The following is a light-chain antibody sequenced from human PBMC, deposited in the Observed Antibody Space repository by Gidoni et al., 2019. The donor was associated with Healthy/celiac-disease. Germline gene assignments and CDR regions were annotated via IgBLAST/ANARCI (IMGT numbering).Light chain of an antibody. Sequence: DIQLTQSPSFLSASVGDRVTITCRTSQGISRYLAWYQQKPGKAHKLLIYAASTLQSGVPSRFNSSGSGTELTLTISSLQPEDCATYYCQQLKSYPRSFGGGTKGEIK. V-gene: IGKV1-9*01. J-gene: IGKJ4*01. CDR1: QGISRY. CDR2: AAS. CDR3: QQLKSYPRS.